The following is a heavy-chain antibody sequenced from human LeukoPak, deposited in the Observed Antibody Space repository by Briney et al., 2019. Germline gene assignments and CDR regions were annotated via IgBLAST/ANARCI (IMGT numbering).Heavy chain of an antibody. Sequence: GGSLRLSCAASGFTLSSNYMSWVRQAPGKGLEWVSVIYSGGSTYYADSVKGRFTISRDNSNNTLYLQMNSLRAEDTAVYYCARANRITGTTHYYYYMDVWGKGTTATVSS. CDR1: GFTLSSNY. D-gene: IGHD1-7*01. CDR2: IYSGGST. J-gene: IGHJ6*03. V-gene: IGHV3-53*01. CDR3: ARANRITGTTHYYYYMDV.